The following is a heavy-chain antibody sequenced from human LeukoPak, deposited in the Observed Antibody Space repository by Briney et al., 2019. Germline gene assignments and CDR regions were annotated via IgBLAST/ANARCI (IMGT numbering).Heavy chain of an antibody. D-gene: IGHD6-13*01. CDR3: AGSGGYSSSWSL. V-gene: IGHV4-59*01. Sequence: SETLSLTCTVSGGSISTYYWNWIRQPPGKGLEWIGYIYYSGSTNYNPSLKSRVTISVDTSKNQFSLKLNSVTAADTAVYYCAGSGGYSSSWSLWGQGTLVTVSS. J-gene: IGHJ4*02. CDR2: IYYSGST. CDR1: GGSISTYY.